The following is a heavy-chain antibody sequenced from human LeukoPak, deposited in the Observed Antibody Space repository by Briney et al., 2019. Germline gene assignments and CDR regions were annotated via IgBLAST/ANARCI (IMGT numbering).Heavy chain of an antibody. J-gene: IGHJ4*02. CDR1: GFTFSNYG. Sequence: GRSLRLSCAASGFTFSNYGMHWVRQAPGKGLEWVALIWYDGSNKYYADTVQGRFIISRDNSKNTLYLQMNSLRAEDTAVYYCAREMGLNIVATFGYWGQGTLVTVSS. CDR3: AREMGLNIVATFGY. V-gene: IGHV3-33*01. D-gene: IGHD5-12*01. CDR2: IWYDGSNK.